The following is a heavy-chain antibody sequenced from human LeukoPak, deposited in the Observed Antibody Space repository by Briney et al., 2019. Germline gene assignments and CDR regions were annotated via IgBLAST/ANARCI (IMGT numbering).Heavy chain of an antibody. J-gene: IGHJ4*02. CDR1: GFTFDDYA. CDR2: ISWNSGSI. CDR3: AKVWGYSSGWSAPLDY. D-gene: IGHD6-19*01. Sequence: PGGSLRLSCAASGFTFDDYAMHWVRQAPGKGLEWVSGISWNSGSIGYADSVKGRFTISRDNAKNSLYLQMNSLRVEDTALYYCAKVWGYSSGWSAPLDYWGQGTLVTVSS. V-gene: IGHV3-9*01.